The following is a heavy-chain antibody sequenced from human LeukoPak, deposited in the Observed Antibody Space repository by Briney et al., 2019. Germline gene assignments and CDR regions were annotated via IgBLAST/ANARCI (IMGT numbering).Heavy chain of an antibody. D-gene: IGHD3-9*01. J-gene: IGHJ4*02. CDR3: ARGPYYDILTECGDLDY. CDR2: ISAYNGNT. CDR1: GGTFSSYA. Sequence: GASVKVSCKASGGTFSSYAISWVRQAPGQGLEWMGWISAYNGNTNYAQKLQGRVTMTTDTSTSTAYMELRSLRSDDTAVYYCARGPYYDILTECGDLDYWGQGTLVTVSS. V-gene: IGHV1-18*01.